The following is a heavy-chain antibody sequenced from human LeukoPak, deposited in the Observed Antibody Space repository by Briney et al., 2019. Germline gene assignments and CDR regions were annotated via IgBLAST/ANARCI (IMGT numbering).Heavy chain of an antibody. Sequence: GGSLRHSCAASGFTVSSNYMSWVRQAPGKGLEWVSVIYSGGSTYFADSVKGRFTISRDNSKNTLYLQMNSLRAEDTAVYYCASDLYCSGGSCYPGAFDIWGQGTMVTVSS. J-gene: IGHJ3*02. CDR3: ASDLYCSGGSCYPGAFDI. CDR2: IYSGGST. D-gene: IGHD2-15*01. V-gene: IGHV3-66*02. CDR1: GFTVSSNY.